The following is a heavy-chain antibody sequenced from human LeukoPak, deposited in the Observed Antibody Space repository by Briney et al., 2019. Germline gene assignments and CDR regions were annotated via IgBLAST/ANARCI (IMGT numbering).Heavy chain of an antibody. CDR1: GGSFSVYY. D-gene: IGHD6-13*01. CDR3: ARGRGARSSRWYNWFDP. J-gene: IGHJ5*02. Sequence: SETLSLTCAVYGGSFSVYYWSWIRQPPGKGLEWIGEINNSGSTNHNPSLKSRVTISIDTTKNQFSLEMSSVTAADTAVYYCARGRGARSSRWYNWFDPWGQGTLVTVSS. V-gene: IGHV4-34*01. CDR2: INNSGST.